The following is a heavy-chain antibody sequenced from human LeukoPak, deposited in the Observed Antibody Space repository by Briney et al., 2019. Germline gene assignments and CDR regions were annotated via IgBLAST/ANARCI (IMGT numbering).Heavy chain of an antibody. CDR3: ARINLLYYFDY. CDR1: GGSISSSSYY. CDR2: IYYSGST. D-gene: IGHD1-14*01. V-gene: IGHV4-39*01. Sequence: SETLSLTCTVSGGSISSSSYYWGWIRQPPGKGLEWIGSIYYSGSTYYNPSLKSRVTISVDTSKNQFSLKLSSVTAADTAVYYGARINLLYYFDYWGQGTLVTVSS. J-gene: IGHJ4*02.